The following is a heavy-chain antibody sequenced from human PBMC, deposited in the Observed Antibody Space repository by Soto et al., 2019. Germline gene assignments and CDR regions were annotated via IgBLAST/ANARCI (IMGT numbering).Heavy chain of an antibody. D-gene: IGHD3-22*01. CDR3: ARYRRCVKSSGYYGFFYIDY. CDR2: INPSGGRK. V-gene: IGHV1-46*01. J-gene: IGHJ4*01. CDR1: GYTFTSYY. Sequence: ASVWVFCRAAGYTFTSYYMPWVRQAPGEWLVLMGTINPSGGRKSYAQNFQGRVTMTRDKSTSTVYMELISLGSEDKAVYYCARYRRCVKSSGYYGFFYIDYWG.